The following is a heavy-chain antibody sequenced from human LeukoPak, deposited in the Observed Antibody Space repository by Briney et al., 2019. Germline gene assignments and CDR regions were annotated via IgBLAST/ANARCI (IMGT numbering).Heavy chain of an antibody. D-gene: IGHD6-13*01. CDR2: IYHSGST. CDR3: ARERAAAFDY. CDR1: GGSISSSSYY. V-gene: IGHV4-39*07. Sequence: SETLSLTCTVSGGSISSSSYYWGWIRQPPGKGLEWIGYIYHSGSTYYNPSLKSRVTISVDRSKNQFSLKLSSVTAADTAVHYCARERAAAFDYWGQGTLVTVSS. J-gene: IGHJ4*02.